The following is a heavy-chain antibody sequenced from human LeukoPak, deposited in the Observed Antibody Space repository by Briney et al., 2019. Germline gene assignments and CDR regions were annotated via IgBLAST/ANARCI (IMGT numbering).Heavy chain of an antibody. V-gene: IGHV1-3*01. J-gene: IGHJ4*02. CDR2: FYAGNGNI. Sequence: ASVKVSCMASRYTFTNYAMHWGRHAPGQRLGRMGWFYAGNGNIKYSQKFQGTVTITRDTSARTPYMELSSPRSEDAAVYYCARSLVAAGIGPRFDYWGQGTLVTVSS. CDR3: ARSLVAAGIGPRFDY. CDR1: RYTFTNYA. D-gene: IGHD6-13*01.